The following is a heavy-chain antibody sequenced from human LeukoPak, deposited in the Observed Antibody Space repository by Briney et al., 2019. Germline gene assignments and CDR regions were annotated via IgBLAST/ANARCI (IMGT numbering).Heavy chain of an antibody. CDR2: ISAYNGYT. V-gene: IGHV1-18*01. CDR1: GYSFTSYG. D-gene: IGHD1-26*01. Sequence: ASVNVSCKASGYSFTSYGISWVRQAPGQGLEWMGWISAYNGYTNYAQNFQGRVTMTTDASTSTAYMELRSLRSDDTAVYYCARDRYPVGASTYYYYYYYMDVWGKGTTVTVSS. CDR3: ARDRYPVGASTYYYYYYYMDV. J-gene: IGHJ6*03.